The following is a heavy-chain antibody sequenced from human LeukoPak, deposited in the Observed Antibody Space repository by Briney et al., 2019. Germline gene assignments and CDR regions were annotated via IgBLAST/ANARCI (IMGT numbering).Heavy chain of an antibody. Sequence: SETLSLTCTVSGGSINSFFWSWIRQPPGKGLEWIGYIYYNGNANYNPSLKSRVTMSVDTSKNQLSLKLTSVTAADTAVYYCARVAIAAAGTSYAFDIWGQGTMVTVSS. V-gene: IGHV4-59*01. CDR3: ARVAIAAAGTSYAFDI. CDR1: GGSINSFF. J-gene: IGHJ3*02. CDR2: IYYNGNA. D-gene: IGHD6-13*01.